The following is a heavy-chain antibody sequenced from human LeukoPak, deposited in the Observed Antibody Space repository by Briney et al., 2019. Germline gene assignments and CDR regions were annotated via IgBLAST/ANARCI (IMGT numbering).Heavy chain of an antibody. CDR1: GYSFTNYW. Sequence: GESLKISCKGSGYSFTNYWIGWVRQMPGKGLERMGIIYPGDSDTRYSPSFQGQVTISADKSINTAYLEWSSLKASDTAMYYCARHEGELHLVFDYWGQGTLVTVSS. D-gene: IGHD1-7*01. J-gene: IGHJ4*02. CDR3: ARHEGELHLVFDY. CDR2: IYPGDSDT. V-gene: IGHV5-51*01.